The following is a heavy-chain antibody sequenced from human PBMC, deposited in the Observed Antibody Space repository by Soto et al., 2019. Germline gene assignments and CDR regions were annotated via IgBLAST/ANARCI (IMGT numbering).Heavy chain of an antibody. CDR1: GGSIISSNW. CDR2: IYHSGST. D-gene: IGHD3-9*01. CDR3: ARRDWSGSTSHFYFDY. V-gene: IGHV4-4*02. Sequence: TLSLTCAVSGGSIISSNWWNWVRQPPGKGLEWIGEIYHSGSTYYKPSLKSRVAMSVDTSKNQFSLKLTSATAADTAVYYCARRDWSGSTSHFYFDYWGQGVLVTVSS. J-gene: IGHJ4*02.